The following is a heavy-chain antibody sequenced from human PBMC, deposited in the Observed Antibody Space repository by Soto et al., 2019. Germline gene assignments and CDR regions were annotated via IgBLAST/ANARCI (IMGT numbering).Heavy chain of an antibody. Sequence: PGGSLRLSCAACGFPLSSYWMHWVRQAPGKGLVWVSRINSDGSSTSYADSVKGRFTISRDNAKNTLYLQMNSLRAEDTAVYYCTSGPPMYCSSSSCYASPFDYWGQGTLVTVSS. V-gene: IGHV3-74*01. CDR3: TSGPPMYCSSSSCYASPFDY. J-gene: IGHJ4*02. D-gene: IGHD2-2*01. CDR2: INSDGSST. CDR1: GFPLSSYW.